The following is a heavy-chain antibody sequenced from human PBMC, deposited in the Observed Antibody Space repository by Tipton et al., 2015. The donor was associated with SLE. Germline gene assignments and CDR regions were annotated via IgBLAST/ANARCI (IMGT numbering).Heavy chain of an antibody. CDR3: ARDSSRSYQGDAFDI. CDR1: GGSISSYY. J-gene: IGHJ3*02. Sequence: TLSLTCTVSGGSISSYYWSWIRQPPGKGLEWIGYIYTSGSTNYNPSLKSRVTISVDTSKNQFSLKLSSVTAADTAVYYCARDSSRSYQGDAFDIWGQGTMVTVSS. V-gene: IGHV4-4*08. CDR2: IYTSGST. D-gene: IGHD1-26*01.